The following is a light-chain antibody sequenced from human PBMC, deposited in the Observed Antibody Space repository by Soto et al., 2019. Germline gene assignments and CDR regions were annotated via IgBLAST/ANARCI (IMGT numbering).Light chain of an antibody. J-gene: IGLJ1*01. CDR2: DVS. CDR1: CSDVGCYNY. CDR3: SSYTSSSTLV. Sequence: SVLTQPASVSAPPGHSSTFSCTGTCSDVGCYNYVSWYQQHPGKAPKLMIYDVSNPPSWVSNRFSGSKSGNTASLTISGLQAEDEADYYCSSYTSSSTLVFGTGTKVTVL. V-gene: IGLV2-14*01.